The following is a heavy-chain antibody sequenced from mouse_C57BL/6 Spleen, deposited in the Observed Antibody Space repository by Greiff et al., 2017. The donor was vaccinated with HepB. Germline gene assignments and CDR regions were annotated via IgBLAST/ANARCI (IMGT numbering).Heavy chain of an antibody. D-gene: IGHD2-5*01. J-gene: IGHJ3*01. CDR1: GFTFSSYA. CDR2: ISDGGSYT. Sequence: EVKLQESGGGLVKPGGSLKLSCAASGFTFSSYAMSWVRQTPEKRLEWVATISDGGSYTYYPDNVKGRFTISRDNAKNNLYLQMSHLKSEDTAMYYCARSYSNSFAYWGQGTLVTVSA. CDR3: ARSYSNSFAY. V-gene: IGHV5-4*03.